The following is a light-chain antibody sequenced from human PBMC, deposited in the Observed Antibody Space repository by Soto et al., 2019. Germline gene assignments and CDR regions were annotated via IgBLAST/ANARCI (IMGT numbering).Light chain of an antibody. V-gene: IGKV3-11*01. CDR1: PSVSSY. CDR3: QQRSN. CDR2: DAS. J-gene: IGKJ3*01. Sequence: EIVLTQSPANLSLSPGERATLSCRASPSVSSYLAWYQQKPGQAPRLLIYDASNRATGIPARFSGSGSGTDFTLTNSRLEPEDFAVYYCQQRSNFGPGTKVDIK.